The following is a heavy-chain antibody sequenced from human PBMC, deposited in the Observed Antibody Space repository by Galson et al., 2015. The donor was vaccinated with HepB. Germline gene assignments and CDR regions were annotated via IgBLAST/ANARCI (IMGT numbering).Heavy chain of an antibody. CDR1: GFTFSSYS. Sequence: SLRLSCAASGFTFSSYSMNWVRQAPGKGLEWVSSISSSSSYIYYADSVKGRFTISRDNAKNSLYLQMNSLRAEDTAVYYCAVFSRGFGELFPGYWGQGTLVTVSS. J-gene: IGHJ4*02. D-gene: IGHD3-10*01. CDR2: ISSSSSYI. CDR3: AVFSRGFGELFPGY. V-gene: IGHV3-21*01.